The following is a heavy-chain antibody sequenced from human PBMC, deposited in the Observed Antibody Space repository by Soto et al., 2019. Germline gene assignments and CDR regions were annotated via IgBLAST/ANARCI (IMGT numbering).Heavy chain of an antibody. CDR2: VYYRGRS. J-gene: IGHJ4*02. D-gene: IGHD4-17*01. Sequence: SETLSLTCTVSGGSVTNSSYYWGWTRQSPGKGLEWIGSVYYRGRSYSKSSVKSRVTISVDTSKNRFSLSLNSVTASDTAVYFCVSQRTTVPTQAYFDYWGPGALVTVSS. CDR3: VSQRTTVPTQAYFDY. CDR1: GGSVTNSSYY. V-gene: IGHV4-39*01.